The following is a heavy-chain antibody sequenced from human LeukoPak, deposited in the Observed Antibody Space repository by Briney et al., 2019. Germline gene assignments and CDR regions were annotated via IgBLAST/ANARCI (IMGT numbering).Heavy chain of an antibody. CDR2: INANNGDT. Sequence: GASVKVSCKASGYTFTGYYIHWVRQAPGQGLEWMGWINANNGDTNYAQKFQGRVTMTRDTSISTAYIDLSRLRSDDTAVYYCARFRRRGVNYDYWGQGTLVTVSS. J-gene: IGHJ4*02. D-gene: IGHD5-24*01. CDR3: ARFRRRGVNYDY. V-gene: IGHV1-2*02. CDR1: GYTFTGYY.